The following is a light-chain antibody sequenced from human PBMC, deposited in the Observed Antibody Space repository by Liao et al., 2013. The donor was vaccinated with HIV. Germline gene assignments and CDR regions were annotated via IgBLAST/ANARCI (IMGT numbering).Light chain of an antibody. CDR3: QAWDSSTVI. J-gene: IGLJ2*01. V-gene: IGLV3-1*01. CDR2: ERT. Sequence: TQSPSVSVSPGQTAIITCSGDNLGRKSLSWYQHKEGQSPSVVIYERTKRHSLMPERFSASISGDTATLTIRGTQAMDEADYYCQAWDSSTVIFGGGTKLTVL. CDR1: NLGRKS.